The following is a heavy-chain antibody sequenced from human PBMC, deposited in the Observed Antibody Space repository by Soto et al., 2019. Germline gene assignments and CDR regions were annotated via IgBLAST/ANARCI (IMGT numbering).Heavy chain of an antibody. CDR3: ASLFEGYSGYDQIFSF. J-gene: IGHJ4*02. V-gene: IGHV4-59*08. Sequence: SETLSITCTVSGCSISSYYWSWIRQPPGKGLEWIGYIYYSGSTNYNPSLKSRVTISVDTSKNQFSLKLSSVTAADTAVYYCASLFEGYSGYDQIFSFCGQGTLVIVSS. D-gene: IGHD5-12*01. CDR1: GCSISSYY. CDR2: IYYSGST.